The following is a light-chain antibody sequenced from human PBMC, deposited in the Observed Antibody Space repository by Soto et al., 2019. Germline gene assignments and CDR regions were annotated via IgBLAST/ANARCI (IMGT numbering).Light chain of an antibody. V-gene: IGKV3-15*01. CDR1: QSVTNN. CDR2: DAS. Sequence: EIVMTQSPATLSVSPGEGATLSCRASQSVTNNLAWYQQKLGQAPRLLIYDASSRATGVPDRFSGSGSGTEFTLTISSLQSEDLAVYYCQQYNDWPLTFGGGTKVDI. CDR3: QQYNDWPLT. J-gene: IGKJ4*01.